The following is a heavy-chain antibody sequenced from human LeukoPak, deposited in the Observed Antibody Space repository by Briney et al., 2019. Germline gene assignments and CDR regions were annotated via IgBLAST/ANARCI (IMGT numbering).Heavy chain of an antibody. J-gene: IGHJ4*02. Sequence: GGSLRLSCAASGFTFSSYAMHWVRQAPGKGLEWVALISFDGGNTYYADSVKGRFTISRDNSKNTPDLQMNSLRADDTAVYYCARAHPGGSLDYWGQGALVTVSS. CDR1: GFTFSSYA. CDR3: ARAHPGGSLDY. V-gene: IGHV3-30-3*01. D-gene: IGHD2-15*01. CDR2: ISFDGGNT.